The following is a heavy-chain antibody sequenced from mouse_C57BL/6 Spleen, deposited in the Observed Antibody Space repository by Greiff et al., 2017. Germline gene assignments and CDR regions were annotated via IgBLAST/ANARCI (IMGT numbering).Heavy chain of an antibody. CDR2: INPGSGGT. V-gene: IGHV1-54*01. Sequence: VQLQQSGAELVRPGTSVKVSCKASGYAFTNYLIEWVKQRPGQGLEWIGVINPGSGGTNYNEKFKGKATLTADKSSSTAYMQLSSLTSEDSAVYFCARGIYGSRPWGQGTLVTVSA. D-gene: IGHD1-1*01. CDR3: ARGIYGSRP. J-gene: IGHJ3*01. CDR1: GYAFTNYL.